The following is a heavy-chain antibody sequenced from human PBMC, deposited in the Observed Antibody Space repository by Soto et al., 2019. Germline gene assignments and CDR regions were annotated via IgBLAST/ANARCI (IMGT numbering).Heavy chain of an antibody. V-gene: IGHV1-69*13. CDR2: IIPIFGTA. CDR3: AVRCLEWLLYEGFDY. J-gene: IGHJ4*02. D-gene: IGHD3-3*01. CDR1: GGTFSSYA. Sequence: SVKVSCKASGGTFSSYAISWVRQAPGQGLEWMGGIIPIFGTANYAQRFQGRVTITADESTSTAYMELSSLRSEDTAVYYCAVRCLEWLLYEGFDYWGQGTLVTVSS.